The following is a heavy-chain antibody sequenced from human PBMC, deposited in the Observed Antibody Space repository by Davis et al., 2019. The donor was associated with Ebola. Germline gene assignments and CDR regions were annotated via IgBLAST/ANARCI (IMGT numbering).Heavy chain of an antibody. CDR3: AKVLQATNILATTYYYYALDV. J-gene: IGHJ6*02. V-gene: IGHV3-23*01. D-gene: IGHD5-12*01. CDR1: GFTFSTYA. Sequence: GGSLRLSCAASGFTFSTYAMSWVRQAPGKGLEWVSVITGSDGSTYCADSVKGRFTISRDNSKNTLYLQMNSLRAEDTAVYYCAKVLQATNILATTYYYYALDVWGQGTTVTVSS. CDR2: ITGSDGST.